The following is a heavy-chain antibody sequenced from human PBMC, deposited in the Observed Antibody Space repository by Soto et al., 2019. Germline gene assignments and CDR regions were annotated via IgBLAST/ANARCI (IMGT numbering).Heavy chain of an antibody. D-gene: IGHD6-19*01. CDR3: ARAAYSSGWYVY. Sequence: ASLKVSCKASGYTFTGYYMHWVRQAPGQGLEWMGWINPNSGGTNYAQKFQGRVTMTRDTSISTAYMELSRLRSDDTAVYYCARAAYSSGWYVYWGQGTLVTVSS. J-gene: IGHJ4*02. CDR1: GYTFTGYY. V-gene: IGHV1-2*02. CDR2: INPNSGGT.